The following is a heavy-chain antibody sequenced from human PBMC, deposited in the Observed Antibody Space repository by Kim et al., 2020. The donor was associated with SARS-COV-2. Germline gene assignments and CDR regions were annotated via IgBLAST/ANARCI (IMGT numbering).Heavy chain of an antibody. CDR1: GFSFSDHF. J-gene: IGHJ4*02. CDR2: ISTSGSTV. CDR3: ARESLRGNRSAYGGDFDY. Sequence: GGSLRLSCAASGFSFSDHFMTWIRQAPGKGLEWVSYISTSGSTVYYADSLKGRFTISRDNAKNSLYLQMNSLRAEDTAVYYCARESLRGNRSAYGGDFDYWGQGILVTVSS. V-gene: IGHV3-11*01. D-gene: IGHD5-18*01.